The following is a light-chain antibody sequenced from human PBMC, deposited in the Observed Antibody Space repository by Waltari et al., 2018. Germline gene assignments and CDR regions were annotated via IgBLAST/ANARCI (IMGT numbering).Light chain of an antibody. V-gene: IGLV1-44*01. Sequence: QSVLTQPPSMSGTPGQRVTISCSGSSSHLERNTVNWYQQVPGTAPKVPIYRNKQRPSGVPDRFSGSKSGTSASLAISGLQSEDEADYHCAAWDDSLGGPVFGGGTTLTVL. CDR3: AAWDDSLGGPV. CDR2: RNK. J-gene: IGLJ2*01. CDR1: SSHLERNT.